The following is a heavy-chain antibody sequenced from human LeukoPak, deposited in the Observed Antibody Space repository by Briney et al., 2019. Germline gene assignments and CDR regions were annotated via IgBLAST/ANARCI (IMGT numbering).Heavy chain of an antibody. D-gene: IGHD6-6*01. CDR2: IYSGGST. Sequence: GGSLRLSCAASGFTVSSNYMSWVRQAPGKGLEWVSVIYSGGSTYYADSVKGRFTISRDNSKNTLYLQMNSLRAEDTAVYYCAKALYSSSSYFDYWGQGTLVTVSS. CDR3: AKALYSSSSYFDY. J-gene: IGHJ4*02. V-gene: IGHV3-53*05. CDR1: GFTVSSNY.